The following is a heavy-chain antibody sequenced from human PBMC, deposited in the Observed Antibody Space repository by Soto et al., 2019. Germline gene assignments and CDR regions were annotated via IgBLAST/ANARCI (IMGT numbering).Heavy chain of an antibody. Sequence: GGSLRLSCAASGFTFSSYAMHWVRQAPGKGLEWVGFIWYDGSNTFYAESVKGRFTISRDNSKNTVYLQINALRAEDTAVYYCARDFSMVIVAPGDWGQGTRVTVAS. CDR1: GFTFSSYA. J-gene: IGHJ4*02. CDR3: ARDFSMVIVAPGD. CDR2: IWYDGSNT. V-gene: IGHV3-33*01. D-gene: IGHD5-12*01.